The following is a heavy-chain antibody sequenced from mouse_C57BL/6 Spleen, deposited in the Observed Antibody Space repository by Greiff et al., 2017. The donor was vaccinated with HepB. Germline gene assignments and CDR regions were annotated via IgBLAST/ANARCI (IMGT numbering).Heavy chain of an antibody. D-gene: IGHD1-1*01. CDR3: ARNYYGSSPYFDV. V-gene: IGHV2-9-1*01. CDR2: IWTGGGT. CDR1: GFTLTSYA. Sequence: VQLQESGPGLVAPSQSLSITCTVSGFTLTSYAISWVRQPPGKGLEWLGVIWTGGGTNYNSALKSRLSISKDNSKSQVFLKMNSPQTDDTARYYCARNYYGSSPYFDVWGTGTTVTVSS. J-gene: IGHJ1*03.